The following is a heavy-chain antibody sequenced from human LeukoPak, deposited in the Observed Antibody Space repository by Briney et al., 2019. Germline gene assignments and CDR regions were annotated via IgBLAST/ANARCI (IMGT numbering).Heavy chain of an antibody. CDR2: ISSSSSYI. CDR1: GFTFSSYS. V-gene: IGHV3-21*01. CDR3: ARGRGATRSQYYFDY. D-gene: IGHD5-12*01. Sequence: GGSLRLSCAASGFTFSSYSMNWVRQAPGKGLEWVSSISSSSSYIYYADSVKGRFTISRDNAKNSLYLQMNSLGAEDTAVYYCARGRGATRSQYYFDYWGQGTLVTVSS. J-gene: IGHJ4*02.